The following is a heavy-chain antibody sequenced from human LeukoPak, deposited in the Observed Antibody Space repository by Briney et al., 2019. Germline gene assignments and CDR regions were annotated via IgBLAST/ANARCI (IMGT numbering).Heavy chain of an antibody. CDR3: AKSKPLSLVGARWFDP. Sequence: SETLSLTCAVYGGSLSGYYWSWIRQPPGKGLEWIGEINHSGSTNYNPSLKSRVTISVDTSKNQFSLKLSSVTAADTAVYYCAKSKPLSLVGARWFDPWGQGTLVTVSS. V-gene: IGHV4-34*01. J-gene: IGHJ5*02. CDR2: INHSGST. D-gene: IGHD1-26*01. CDR1: GGSLSGYY.